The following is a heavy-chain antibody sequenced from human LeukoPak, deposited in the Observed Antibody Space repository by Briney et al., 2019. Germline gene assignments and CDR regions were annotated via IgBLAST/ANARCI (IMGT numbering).Heavy chain of an antibody. Sequence: SETLSLTCTVSGGSISSSSYYWGWIRQPPGKGLEWIGSIYYSGSTYYNPSLKSRVTISVDTSKNQFSLKLSSVTAADTAVYYCARDSLYSSSWRWFDPWGQGTLVTVSS. CDR3: ARDSLYSSSWRWFDP. J-gene: IGHJ5*02. D-gene: IGHD6-13*01. CDR2: IYYSGST. CDR1: GGSISSSSYY. V-gene: IGHV4-39*07.